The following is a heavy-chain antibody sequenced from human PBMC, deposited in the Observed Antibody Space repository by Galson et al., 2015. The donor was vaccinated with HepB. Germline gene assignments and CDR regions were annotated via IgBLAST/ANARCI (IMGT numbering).Heavy chain of an antibody. CDR2: IKQDGSEK. CDR1: GFTFSRYW. V-gene: IGHV3-7*01. J-gene: IGHJ4*02. Sequence: SLRLSCAVSGFTFSRYWMSWVRQAPGKGLEWVANIKQDGSEKYYVDSVKGRFTISGDSAKNSLYLQMNSLTADDTAVYYCAGGTADFPYWGQGTLVTVSS. D-gene: IGHD2-21*02. CDR3: AGGTADFPY.